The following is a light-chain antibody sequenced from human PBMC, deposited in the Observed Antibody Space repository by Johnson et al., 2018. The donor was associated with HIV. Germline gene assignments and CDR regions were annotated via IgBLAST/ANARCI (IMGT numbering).Light chain of an antibody. V-gene: IGLV1-51*02. CDR2: ENN. CDR3: GTWDSSLRTGF. CDR1: SSNIGNNY. J-gene: IGLJ1*01. Sequence: QSVLTQPPSVSAAPGQKVTISCSGSSSNIGNNYVSWYQQLPGTAPKLLIYENNKRPSGIPDRFSGSKFGTSATLGITGLQTGDEADYCCGTWDSSLRTGFFGTGTKVTVL.